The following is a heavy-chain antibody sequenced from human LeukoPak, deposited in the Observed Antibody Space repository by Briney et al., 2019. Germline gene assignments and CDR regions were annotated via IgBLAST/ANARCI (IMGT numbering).Heavy chain of an antibody. D-gene: IGHD2-2*01. J-gene: IGHJ4*02. CDR3: ARAAGYCSGTSCYVFDY. CDR1: GYTFTSYG. CDR2: XXXXNGNT. Sequence: GASVKVSCKASGYTFTSYGISWVRQAPGQGLXXXXXXXXXNGNTNYAQKLQGRVTMTTDTSTSTAYMELRSLRSDDTAVYYCARAAGYCSGTSCYVFDYWGQGTLVTVSS. V-gene: IGHV1-18*04.